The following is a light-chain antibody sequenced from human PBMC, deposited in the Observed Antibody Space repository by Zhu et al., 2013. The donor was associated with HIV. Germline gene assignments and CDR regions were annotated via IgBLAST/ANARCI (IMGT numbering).Light chain of an antibody. CDR2: DNN. CDR1: SSNIGNNF. CDR3: GTWDDNLRAAV. J-gene: IGLJ1*01. Sequence: QSVLTQPPSMSAAPGQKVTISCSGSSSNIGNNFVSWYQQFPGTAPKLLIYDNNKRPSGIPDRFSASKSGTSATLGITGLQTGDEADYYCGTWDDNLRAAVFGTGTTVTVL. V-gene: IGLV1-51*01.